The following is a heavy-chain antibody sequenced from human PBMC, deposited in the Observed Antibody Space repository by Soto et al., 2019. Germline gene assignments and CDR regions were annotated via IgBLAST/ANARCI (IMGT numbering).Heavy chain of an antibody. J-gene: IGHJ4*02. CDR1: GFTFSSYG. V-gene: IGHV3-33*01. Sequence: QVQLVESGGGVIQPGRSLRLSCAASGFTFSSYGMHWVRQAPGKGLEWVAVIWYDGSNRYYADSVQGRFTISRDNSNNTLYLQMNSLRAEDTAVYYCARDRALSYTSTSCYPGSFWGQGTLVTVSS. CDR3: ARDRALSYTSTSCYPGSF. D-gene: IGHD2-2*01. CDR2: IWYDGSNR.